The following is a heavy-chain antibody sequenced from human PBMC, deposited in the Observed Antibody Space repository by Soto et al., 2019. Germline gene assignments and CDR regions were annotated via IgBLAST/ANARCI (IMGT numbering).Heavy chain of an antibody. Sequence: QVQLVQSGAEVKKPGSSVKVSCKASGGTFSSYAISWVRQAPGQGLEWMGGIIPSFGTTNYEQKFQGRVTITAGESTSTAYMELSSLRSEDTAVYYCGISGYDNYYYYGMDVWGQGTTVTVSS. CDR1: GGTFSSYA. CDR3: GISGYDNYYYYGMDV. CDR2: IIPSFGTT. D-gene: IGHD5-12*01. J-gene: IGHJ6*02. V-gene: IGHV1-69*01.